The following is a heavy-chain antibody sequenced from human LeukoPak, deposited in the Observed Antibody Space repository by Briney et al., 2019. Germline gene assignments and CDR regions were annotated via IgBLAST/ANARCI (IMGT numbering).Heavy chain of an antibody. D-gene: IGHD3-9*01. CDR2: MNPNSGNT. CDR3: ARVLRYFDWLFLFDY. J-gene: IGHJ4*02. V-gene: IGHV1-8*01. Sequence: ASVKVSCKASGYTFTGYDINWARQATGQGLEWMGWMNPNSGNTGYAQKFQGRVTMTRNTSISTAYMELSSLRSEDTAVYYCARVLRYFDWLFLFDYWGQGTLVTVSS. CDR1: GYTFTGYD.